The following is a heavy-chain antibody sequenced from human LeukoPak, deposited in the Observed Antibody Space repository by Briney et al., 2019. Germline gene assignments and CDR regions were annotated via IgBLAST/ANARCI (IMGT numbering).Heavy chain of an antibody. D-gene: IGHD2-2*01. CDR2: IYYSGST. CDR1: GGSISSSSYY. J-gene: IGHJ4*02. V-gene: IGHV4-39*07. Sequence: PSETLSLTCTVSGGSISSSSYYWGWIRQPPGKGLEWIGSIYYSGSTYYNPSLKSRVTISVDTSKNQFSLKLTSVTAADTAVYYCAGVCSSTSCYVDYWGQGTLVTVSS. CDR3: AGVCSSTSCYVDY.